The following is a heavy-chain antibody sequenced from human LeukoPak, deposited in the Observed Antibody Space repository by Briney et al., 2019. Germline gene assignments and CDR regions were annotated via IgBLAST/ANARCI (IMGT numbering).Heavy chain of an antibody. V-gene: IGHV3-73*01. CDR1: GFTFSGSA. CDR3: TSAIAVAGTLLDY. CDR2: IRSKANNYAT. J-gene: IGHJ4*02. D-gene: IGHD6-19*01. Sequence: PGGSLRLSCAASGFTFSGSAMHWVRQASGKGLEWVGRIRSKANNYATAYAASVKGRFTISRDDSKNMAYLQMNSLKTEDTAVYYCTSAIAVAGTLLDYWGQGTLVTVSS.